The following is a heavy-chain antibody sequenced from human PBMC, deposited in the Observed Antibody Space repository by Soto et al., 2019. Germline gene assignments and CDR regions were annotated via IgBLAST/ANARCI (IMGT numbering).Heavy chain of an antibody. CDR2: ISAYNDNT. Sequence: QVHLVQSGAEVKKPGASVKVSCKASGYTFTSLGITWVRQAPGQGLEWVGWISAYNDNTNYAQKLQGRVTMTTDASTDTAYMELRRLRSDETAMYYCARGRYYDTSGYYRFDYWGQGTLITVSS. V-gene: IGHV1-18*01. J-gene: IGHJ4*02. CDR3: ARGRYYDTSGYYRFDY. D-gene: IGHD3-22*01. CDR1: GYTFTSLG.